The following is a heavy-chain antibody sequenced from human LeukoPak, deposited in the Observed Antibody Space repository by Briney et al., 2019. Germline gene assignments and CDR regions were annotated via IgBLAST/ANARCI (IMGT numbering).Heavy chain of an antibody. CDR1: GGSFSAYY. Sequence: PSETLSLTCAVYGGSFSAYYWTWIRQPPGKGLEWIGEINHSGSSNYNSSLRSRVTISVDTSYKQFSLRLNSVTAADTAVYYCAPRGDIEHSYVYGKWFDPWGQGTRVTVSS. CDR3: APRGDIEHSYVYGKWFDP. J-gene: IGHJ5*02. D-gene: IGHD5-18*01. V-gene: IGHV4-34*01. CDR2: INHSGSS.